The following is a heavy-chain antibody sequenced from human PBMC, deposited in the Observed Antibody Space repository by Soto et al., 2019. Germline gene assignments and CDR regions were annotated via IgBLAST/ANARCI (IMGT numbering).Heavy chain of an antibody. CDR2: IIPIFGTA. CDR3: AGHIGSDYYYYYGMDV. Sequence: SVKVSCKASGVTFSSYAISWVRQAPGQGLEWMGGIIPIFGTANYAQKFQGRVTITADESTSTAYMELSSLRSEDTAVYYCAGHIGSDYYYYYGMDVWGQGTTVTVSS. D-gene: IGHD3-3*02. V-gene: IGHV1-69*13. CDR1: GVTFSSYA. J-gene: IGHJ6*02.